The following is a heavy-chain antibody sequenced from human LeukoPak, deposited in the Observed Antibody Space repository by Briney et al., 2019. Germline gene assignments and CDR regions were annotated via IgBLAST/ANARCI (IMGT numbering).Heavy chain of an antibody. CDR3: AREYYDFWSGYFSGLCWFDP. Sequence: ASVKVSCKASGYTFTGYYMHWVRQAPGQGLEWMGWINPNSGGTNYAQKFQGRVTMTRDTSISTAYMELSRLRSDDTAVYYCAREYYDFWSGYFSGLCWFDPWGQGTLVTVSS. J-gene: IGHJ5*02. CDR2: INPNSGGT. V-gene: IGHV1-2*02. CDR1: GYTFTGYY. D-gene: IGHD3-3*01.